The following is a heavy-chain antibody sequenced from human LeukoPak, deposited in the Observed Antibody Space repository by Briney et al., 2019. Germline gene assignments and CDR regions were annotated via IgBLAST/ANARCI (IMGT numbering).Heavy chain of an antibody. Sequence: SETLSLTCTVSGGSISSSSYYWSWIRQPAGKGLEWIGRIYTSGSTNYNPSLKSRVTMSVDTSKNQFSLKLSSVTAEDTGVYYCARGPPYGSGKFGPSDYWGQGTLVTVSS. CDR3: ARGPPYGSGKFGPSDY. J-gene: IGHJ4*02. CDR1: GGSISSSSYY. V-gene: IGHV4-61*02. D-gene: IGHD3-10*01. CDR2: IYTSGST.